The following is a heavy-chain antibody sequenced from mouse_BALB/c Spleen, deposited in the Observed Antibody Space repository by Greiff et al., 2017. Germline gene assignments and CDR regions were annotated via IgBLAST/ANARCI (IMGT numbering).Heavy chain of an antibody. Sequence: EVKLVESGPGLVKPSQSLSLTCSVTGYSITSGYYWNWIRQFPGNKLEWMGYISYDGSNNYNPSLKNRISITRDTSKNQFFLKLNSVTTEDTATYYCAREYGNYDAMDYWGQGTSVTVSS. J-gene: IGHJ4*01. D-gene: IGHD2-10*02. CDR3: AREYGNYDAMDY. CDR1: GYSITSGYY. V-gene: IGHV3-6*02. CDR2: ISYDGSN.